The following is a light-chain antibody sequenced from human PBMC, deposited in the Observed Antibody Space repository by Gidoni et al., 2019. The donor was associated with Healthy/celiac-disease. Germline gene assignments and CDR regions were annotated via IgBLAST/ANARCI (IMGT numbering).Light chain of an antibody. V-gene: IGLV3-25*03. Sequence: SSELSQQPPGSVSTGQTARITCSGDGLPKQYAYWYQQKPVQAPVLVIYKASERPYGIPERFSGSSSGTTVTLTISGVHADDEADYYCPSADISGIPMWVFGGWTKLTVL. CDR2: KAS. CDR1: GLPKQY. CDR3: PSADISGIPMWV. J-gene: IGLJ3*02.